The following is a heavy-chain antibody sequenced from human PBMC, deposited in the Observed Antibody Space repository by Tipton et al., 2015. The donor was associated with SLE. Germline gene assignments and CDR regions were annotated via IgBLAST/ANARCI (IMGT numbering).Heavy chain of an antibody. CDR1: GFTFGGYA. V-gene: IGHV3-23*01. CDR3: AKKRDDYHTAFDQ. CDR2: ISKSGDIT. D-gene: IGHD5-24*01. J-gene: IGHJ4*02. Sequence: SLRLSCEASGFTFGGYAMTWVRQASGKGLEWVSSISKSGDITFYAESVKGRATISRDNSKGRMYLEVKNLRAEDTAIYYCAKKRDDYHTAFDQWGQGALVTVSS.